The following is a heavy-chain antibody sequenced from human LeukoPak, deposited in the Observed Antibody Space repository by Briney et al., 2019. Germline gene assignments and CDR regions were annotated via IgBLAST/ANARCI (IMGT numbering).Heavy chain of an antibody. D-gene: IGHD3-22*01. J-gene: IGHJ4*02. V-gene: IGHV3-23*01. CDR1: GFTFSSYW. CDR3: ATYYYDSSGSDY. CDR2: ISGSGGST. Sequence: GGSLRLSCAASGFTFSSYWMHWVRQAPGKGLEWVSAISGSGGSTYYADSVKGRFTISRDNSKNTLYLQMNSLRAEDTAVYYCATYYYDSSGSDYWGQGTLVTVSS.